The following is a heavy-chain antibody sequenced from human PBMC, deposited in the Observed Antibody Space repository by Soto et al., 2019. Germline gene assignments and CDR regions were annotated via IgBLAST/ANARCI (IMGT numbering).Heavy chain of an antibody. J-gene: IGHJ4*02. V-gene: IGHV3-7*04. CDR2: INPDGSEK. D-gene: IGHD6-13*01. CDR1: GLTFSRHW. CDR3: EGGYCSSPLFEDYFGY. Sequence: GSPILSCAASGLTFSRHWMTWVRQAPGKGLEWVANINPDGSEKFSVDSVKGRFTISRDNAKNSLYLQMNSLRAEYTAVYFCEGGYCSSPLFEDYFGYWGQGALVTVSS.